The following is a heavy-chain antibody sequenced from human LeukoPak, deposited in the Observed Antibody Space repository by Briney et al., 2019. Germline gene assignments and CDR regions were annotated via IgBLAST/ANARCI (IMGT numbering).Heavy chain of an antibody. J-gene: IGHJ1*01. Sequence: PSETLSLTCAVYGGSFSGYYWSWIRQPPGKGLEWIGEINHSGSTNYNPSLKSRVTISVDTSKNQFSLKLSSVTAADTAVYYCARGLLYSSSWYYLVAEYFQHWGQGTLVTVSS. V-gene: IGHV4-34*01. CDR2: INHSGST. CDR1: GGSFSGYY. CDR3: ARGLLYSSSWYYLVAEYFQH. D-gene: IGHD6-13*01.